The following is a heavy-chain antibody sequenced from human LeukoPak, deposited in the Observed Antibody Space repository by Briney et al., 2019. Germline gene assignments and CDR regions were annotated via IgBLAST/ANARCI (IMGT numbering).Heavy chain of an antibody. CDR1: GFTFSSYW. V-gene: IGHV3-7*01. D-gene: IGHD3-10*01. CDR3: AGGPYYYGSVYY. Sequence: GGSLRPSCTPYGFTFSSYWMSWVRQAPGKGLEWVANIKQDGSEKYYVDSVKGRFTISRDNAKNSLYLQMNSLRAEDTAVYYCAGGPYYYGSVYYWGQGTLVTVSS. J-gene: IGHJ4*02. CDR2: IKQDGSEK.